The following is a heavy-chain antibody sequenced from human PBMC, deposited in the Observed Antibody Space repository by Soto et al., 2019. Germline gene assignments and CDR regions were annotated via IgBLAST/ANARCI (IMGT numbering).Heavy chain of an antibody. Sequence: QVQLVQSGAEVKKPGASVKVSCKASGYTFTGYYMHWVRQAPGQGLEWMGWINPNSGGTNYAQKFQGRVTMTSGTSISTAYMGLSRLRSDDTGVYYCARVSIVVVTAIDAFDIWGQGTMVTVSS. CDR2: INPNSGGT. CDR3: ARVSIVVVTAIDAFDI. CDR1: GYTFTGYY. J-gene: IGHJ3*02. V-gene: IGHV1-2*02. D-gene: IGHD2-21*02.